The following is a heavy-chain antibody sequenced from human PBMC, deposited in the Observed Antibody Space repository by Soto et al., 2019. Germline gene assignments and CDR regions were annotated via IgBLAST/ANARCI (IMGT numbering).Heavy chain of an antibody. D-gene: IGHD6-19*01. Sequence: GGSLRLSCAASGFAFSSYAMHLVRRAPGKGLECVSVISYDASNKYYADSVKGRFTISRDNSKKTMFLQMSSLRAEDTAVYYCARPFSSGWYGDFDYWGQGTLVPVSS. CDR1: GFAFSSYA. J-gene: IGHJ4*02. V-gene: IGHV3-30*04. CDR3: ARPFSSGWYGDFDY. CDR2: ISYDASNK.